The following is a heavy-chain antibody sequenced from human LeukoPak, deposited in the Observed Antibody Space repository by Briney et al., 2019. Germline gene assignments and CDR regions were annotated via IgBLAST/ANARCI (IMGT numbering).Heavy chain of an antibody. J-gene: IGHJ5*02. D-gene: IGHD2-2*01. Sequence: SETLSLTCTVSGGSISSYYWSWIRQPPGKGLEWIGYIYYSGSTNYNPSLKSRVTMSVDTSKNQFSLKLSSVTAADTAVYYCARESIDCSSTSCYMSWFDPWGQGTLVTVSS. CDR1: GGSISSYY. V-gene: IGHV4-59*01. CDR3: ARESIDCSSTSCYMSWFDP. CDR2: IYYSGST.